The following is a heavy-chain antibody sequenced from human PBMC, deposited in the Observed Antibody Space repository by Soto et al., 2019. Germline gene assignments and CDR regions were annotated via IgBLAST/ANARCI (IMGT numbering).Heavy chain of an antibody. J-gene: IGHJ5*02. D-gene: IGHD3-9*01. CDR3: ARDIGPPLRSFDSLSPNTWFDP. CDR1: GGSISSSNW. V-gene: IGHV4-4*02. Sequence: SETLSLTCAVSGGSISSSNWWSWVRHPPGKGREWSGDIYHSGCTNYNPSLKSRCTISVDKSKNQCSLKMSSVTAADTAVYYCARDIGPPLRSFDSLSPNTWFDPWGQGTLVTVSS. CDR2: IYHSGCT.